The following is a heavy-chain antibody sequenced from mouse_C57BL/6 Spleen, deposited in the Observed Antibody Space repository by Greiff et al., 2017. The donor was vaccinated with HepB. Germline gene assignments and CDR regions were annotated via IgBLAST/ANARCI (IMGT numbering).Heavy chain of an antibody. CDR3: ARGSYYGSSYWYFDV. CDR1: GFTFTDYY. Sequence: EVMLVESGGGLVQPGGSLSLSCAASGFTFTDYYMSWVRQPPGKALEWLGFIRNKANGYTTEYSASVKGRFTISRDNSQSILYLQMNALRAEDSATYYCARGSYYGSSYWYFDVWGTGTTVTVSS. D-gene: IGHD1-1*01. CDR2: IRNKANGYTT. J-gene: IGHJ1*03. V-gene: IGHV7-3*01.